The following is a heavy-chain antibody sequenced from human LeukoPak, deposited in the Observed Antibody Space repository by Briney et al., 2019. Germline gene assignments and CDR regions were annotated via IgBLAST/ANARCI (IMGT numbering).Heavy chain of an antibody. CDR3: AGSLGYCTSNVCYLKY. D-gene: IGHD2-8*01. V-gene: IGHV1-18*01. J-gene: IGHJ4*02. CDR1: GYSENFYG. Sequence: ASVKVSCKTSGYSENFYGITWVRQVAGQGLEWMGWISAQHGQTEYAPNSQDRVTMTTDTYTNTAYMELRSLRSDDTAVYYCAGSLGYCTSNVCYLKYWGQGALVTVSS. CDR2: ISAQHGQT.